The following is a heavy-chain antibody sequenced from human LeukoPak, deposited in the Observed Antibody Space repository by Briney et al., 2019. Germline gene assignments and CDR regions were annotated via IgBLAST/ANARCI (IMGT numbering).Heavy chain of an antibody. V-gene: IGHV3-21*01. CDR2: ISSSSSYI. D-gene: IGHD3-10*01. J-gene: IGHJ6*03. CDR3: ARDQVVRGVSGPNYYMDV. CDR1: GFTFSSCA. Sequence: GGSLRLSCAASGFTFSSCAMNWVRQAPGKGLEWVSSISSSSSYIYYADSVKGRFTISRDNAKNSLYLQMNSLRAEDTAVYYCARDQVVRGVSGPNYYMDVWGKGTTVTVSS.